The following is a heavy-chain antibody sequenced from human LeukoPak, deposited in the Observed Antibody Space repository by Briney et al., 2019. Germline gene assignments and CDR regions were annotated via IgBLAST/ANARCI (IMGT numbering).Heavy chain of an antibody. Sequence: SVKVSCKASGGTFSSYAISWVRQAPGQGLEWMGGIIPIFGTANYAQKFQGRVTITTDESTSTAYMELSSLRSEDTAVYYCARSSYEQLAPLDYWGQGTLVTVSS. V-gene: IGHV1-69*05. CDR1: GGTFSSYA. J-gene: IGHJ4*02. D-gene: IGHD6-6*01. CDR3: ARSSYEQLAPLDY. CDR2: IIPIFGTA.